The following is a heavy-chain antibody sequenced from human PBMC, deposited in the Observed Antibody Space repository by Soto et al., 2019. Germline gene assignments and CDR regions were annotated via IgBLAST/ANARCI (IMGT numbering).Heavy chain of an antibody. CDR2: IIPMFGTA. D-gene: IGHD3-22*01. V-gene: IGHV1-69*13. CDR1: GGTFSSYA. Sequence: SVKVSFKTSGGTFSSYAISWVRQAPGQGLEWMGGIIPMFGTANYAQKFQGRVTITADESTSTAYMELSSLRSEDTAVYYCARSRVNYYDSRGYYYSTFDYWGQGTLVTVSS. J-gene: IGHJ4*02. CDR3: ARSRVNYYDSRGYYYSTFDY.